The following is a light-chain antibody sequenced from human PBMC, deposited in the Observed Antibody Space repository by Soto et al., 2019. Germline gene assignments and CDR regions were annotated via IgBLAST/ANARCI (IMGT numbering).Light chain of an antibody. CDR1: QSISSW. V-gene: IGKV1-5*03. Sequence: DIQMTQSPSTLSASVGDRVSITCRASQSISSWLAWYQQKPGKAPKLLIYKASSLESGFPSKFSGSRSGRGFTVTISCQRADNFADYYFWQYNSYPWTFDQATNVEIK. CDR3: WQYNSYPWT. CDR2: KAS. J-gene: IGKJ1*01.